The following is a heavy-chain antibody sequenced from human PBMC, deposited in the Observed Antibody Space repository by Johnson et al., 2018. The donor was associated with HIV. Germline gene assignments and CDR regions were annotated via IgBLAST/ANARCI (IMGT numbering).Heavy chain of an antibody. V-gene: IGHV3-73*02. CDR2: IGTKSDNYAT. J-gene: IGHJ3*02. CDR1: GFTFSGSA. Sequence: VQLVESGGDLVQPGGSVKLSCEGSGFTFSGSAMHWVRQSPGKGLEWVGHIGTKSDNYATEYAASLKGRFIVSRDDSKNTAYLQMNSLKIEDTAVYYCARLAMIVEEGAFDIWGQGTMVNVSS. D-gene: IGHD3-22*01. CDR3: ARLAMIVEEGAFDI.